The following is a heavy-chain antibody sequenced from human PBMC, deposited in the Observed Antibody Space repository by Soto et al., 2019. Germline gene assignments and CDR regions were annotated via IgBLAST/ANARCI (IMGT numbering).Heavy chain of an antibody. CDR1: GGSISSISNHY. Sequence: QLQLQASGPGLVKPSETLSLACTVSGGSISSISNHYCSWIRLSPGTGLEWIGYISNSGYTSYNPSLKIRVIISVDTSQNQFPLSLTSVTAADTAGYYCATQGFGILHGLVDVWGQGTTVTVSS. CDR3: ATQGFGILHGLVDV. V-gene: IGHV4-61*05. J-gene: IGHJ6*02. D-gene: IGHD2-15*01. CDR2: ISNSGYT.